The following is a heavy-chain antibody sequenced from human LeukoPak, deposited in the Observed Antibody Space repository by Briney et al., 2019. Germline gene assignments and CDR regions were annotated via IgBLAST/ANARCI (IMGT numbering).Heavy chain of an antibody. Sequence: GRSLRLSCAASGFTFSSYGMHWVRQAPGKGLEWVAVISYDGSNKYYADSVKGRFTISRDNSKNTLYLQMNSLRAEDTAVYYCAKHLYVGATEGNWFDPWGQGTLVTVSS. CDR2: ISYDGSNK. CDR3: AKHLYVGATEGNWFDP. J-gene: IGHJ5*02. CDR1: GFTFSSYG. D-gene: IGHD1-26*01. V-gene: IGHV3-30*18.